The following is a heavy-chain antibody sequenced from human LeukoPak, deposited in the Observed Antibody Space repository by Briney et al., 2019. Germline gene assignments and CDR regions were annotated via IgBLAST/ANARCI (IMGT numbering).Heavy chain of an antibody. Sequence: GRSLRLSCAASGFTFSSYGMHWVRQAPGKGLEWVAVISFGGSNKYYADSVKGRFTISRDNSKNTLYLQMNSLRAEDTAVYYCAAARGRGYSNALDYWGQGTLVTVSS. D-gene: IGHD5-18*01. CDR3: AAARGRGYSNALDY. J-gene: IGHJ4*02. CDR1: GFTFSSYG. CDR2: ISFGGSNK. V-gene: IGHV3-30*03.